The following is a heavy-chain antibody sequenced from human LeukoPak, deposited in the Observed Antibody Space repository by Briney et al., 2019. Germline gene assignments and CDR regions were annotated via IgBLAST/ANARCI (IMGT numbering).Heavy chain of an antibody. CDR2: ISGSGAGT. Sequence: PGGSLRLSCVASGFTFSNYAMNWVRQAPGKGLEWVSGISGSGAGTYYADSVKGRFTISRDNSKNTLYLQMNSLRAEDTAVYYCAKMVREFYTISYYFDYWGQGTLVTVSS. CDR1: GFTFSNYA. J-gene: IGHJ4*02. CDR3: AKMVREFYTISYYFDY. V-gene: IGHV3-23*01. D-gene: IGHD2-8*01.